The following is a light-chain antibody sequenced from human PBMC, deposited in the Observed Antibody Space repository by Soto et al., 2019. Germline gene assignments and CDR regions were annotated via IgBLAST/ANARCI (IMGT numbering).Light chain of an antibody. CDR3: QQFNNYPRT. CDR2: AAA. V-gene: IGKV1D-13*01. CDR1: QRLXSA. Sequence: IRLTQSPSWVSPLVGERVTINCRARQRLXSALAWDQPKPGKPPNLLXYAAANLDTGGPSRLSGSGSATDFSLTISGMHPEDFANYYFQQFNNYPRTFGGGTKVDIK. J-gene: IGKJ4*01.